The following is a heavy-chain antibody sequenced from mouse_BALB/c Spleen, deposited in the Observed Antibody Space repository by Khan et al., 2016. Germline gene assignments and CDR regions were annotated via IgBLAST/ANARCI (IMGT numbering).Heavy chain of an antibody. J-gene: IGHJ2*01. CDR3: ARGGPNWDYFDY. CDR2: INPSNGRT. V-gene: IGHV1S81*02. Sequence: QVQLQQPGAELVKPGASVKLSCKASGYTFTSYWMHWVKQRPGQGLEWIGEINPSNGRTNYDEKFKTKATLTVDKSSSTAYMQLSSLTSEDSAVYYCARGGPNWDYFDYWGRGTTLTVSS. D-gene: IGHD4-1*02. CDR1: GYTFTSYW.